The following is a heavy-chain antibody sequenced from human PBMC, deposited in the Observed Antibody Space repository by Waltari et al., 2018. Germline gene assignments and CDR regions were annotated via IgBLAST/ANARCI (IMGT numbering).Heavy chain of an antibody. V-gene: IGHV4-59*01. CDR1: GGSISSDY. Sequence: QVQLQESGPGLAKPSETLSLTCTVSGGSISSDYWSWIRQPPGKGLEWIGYIYYSGSTNYNPSLKSRVTISVDTSKNQFSLKLSSVTAADTAVYYCARAEGPITIFGVASNWFDPWGQGTLVTVSS. CDR3: ARAEGPITIFGVASNWFDP. D-gene: IGHD3-3*01. CDR2: IYYSGST. J-gene: IGHJ5*02.